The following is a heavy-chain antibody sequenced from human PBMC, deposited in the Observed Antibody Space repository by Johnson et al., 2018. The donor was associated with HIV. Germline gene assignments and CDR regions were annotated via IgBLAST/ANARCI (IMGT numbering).Heavy chain of an antibody. CDR2: IFSDGTT. CDR1: GFTFSSYA. Sequence: VQLVESGGGVVQPGRSLRLSCAASGFTFSSYAMNWVRQAPGKGLEWVSVIFSDGTTYYAGSVKGRFTISRDNSKNSLYLQMNSLRAEDTALYYCARRAHDAFDIWGQGTMVTVSS. V-gene: IGHV3-66*01. CDR3: ARRAHDAFDI. J-gene: IGHJ3*02.